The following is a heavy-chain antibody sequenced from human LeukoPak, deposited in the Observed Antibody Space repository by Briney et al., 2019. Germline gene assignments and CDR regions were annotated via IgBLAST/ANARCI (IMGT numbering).Heavy chain of an antibody. CDR3: ARAYSPPQWSPFDY. V-gene: IGHV4-39*07. CDR2: IYYSGST. J-gene: IGHJ4*02. D-gene: IGHD6-13*01. CDR1: GDSISSGSYY. Sequence: SETLSLTCTVSGDSISSGSYYWGWIRQPPGKGLEWIGSIYYSGSTYYKPSLKSRVTISLDTSKNQFSLKLSSVAAADTAVYYCARAYSPPQWSPFDYWGQGTLVTVSS.